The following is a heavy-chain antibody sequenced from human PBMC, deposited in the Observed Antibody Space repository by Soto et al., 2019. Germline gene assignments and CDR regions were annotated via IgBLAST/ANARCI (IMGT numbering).Heavy chain of an antibody. D-gene: IGHD6-6*01. CDR1: GFTVSSSY. Sequence: PGGSLRLSCAASGFTVSSSYMSWVRQAPGEGLEWVSLIHSGGSTDYADSVRGRFTISRDNSKNTLYLQMNSLRAEDTAVYFCAREQLARSPYYYYGMDVWGQGTTVTVSS. CDR3: AREQLARSPYYYYGMDV. J-gene: IGHJ6*02. V-gene: IGHV3-53*01. CDR2: IHSGGST.